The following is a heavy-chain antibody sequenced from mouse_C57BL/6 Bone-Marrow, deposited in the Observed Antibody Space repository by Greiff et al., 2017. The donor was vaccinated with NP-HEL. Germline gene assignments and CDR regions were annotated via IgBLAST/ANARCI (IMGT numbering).Heavy chain of an antibody. Sequence: QVQLQQPGAELVKPGASVKMSCKASGYTFTSYWITWVKQRPGQGLEWIGDIYPGSGSTNYNEKFKSKATLTVDTSSSTAYMQLSSLTSEDSAVYYCARPSYDYDEAWFAYWGQGTLVTVSA. V-gene: IGHV1-55*01. CDR2: IYPGSGST. CDR1: GYTFTSYW. CDR3: ARPSYDYDEAWFAY. D-gene: IGHD2-4*01. J-gene: IGHJ3*01.